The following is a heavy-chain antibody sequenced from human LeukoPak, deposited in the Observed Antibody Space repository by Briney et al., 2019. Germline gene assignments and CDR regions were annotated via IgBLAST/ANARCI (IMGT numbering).Heavy chain of an antibody. J-gene: IGHJ4*02. D-gene: IGHD3-10*01. CDR3: ARGHLWFGELWPSDY. V-gene: IGHV1-3*01. CDR2: INAGNGNT. Sequence: GASVKVSCKASGYTFTSYGISWVRQAPGQGLEWMGWINAGNGNTKYSQKFQGRVTITRDTSASTAYMELSSLRSEDTAVYYCARGHLWFGELWPSDYWGQGTLVTVSS. CDR1: GYTFTSYG.